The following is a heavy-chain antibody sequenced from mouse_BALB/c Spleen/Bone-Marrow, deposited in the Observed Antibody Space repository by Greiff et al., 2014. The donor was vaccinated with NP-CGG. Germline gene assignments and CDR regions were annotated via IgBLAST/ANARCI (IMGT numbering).Heavy chain of an antibody. J-gene: IGHJ2*01. CDR2: FYPGSGSI. Sequence: VQLQQSGAGLVKPGASVKLSCEASGYTLTEYIIHWVKQRSGQGLEWIGWFYPGSGSIKYNEKFKDKATLTADKSSSTVYMELSRLTSEDSAVYFCARHEGGEMGFDYWGQGTTLTVSS. D-gene: IGHD2-3*01. CDR1: GYTLTEYI. CDR3: ARHEGGEMGFDY. V-gene: IGHV1-62-2*01.